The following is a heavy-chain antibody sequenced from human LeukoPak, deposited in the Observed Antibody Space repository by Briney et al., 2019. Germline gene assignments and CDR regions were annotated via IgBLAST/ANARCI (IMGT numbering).Heavy chain of an antibody. Sequence: SETLSLTCTVSGGSISGYYWSWVRQPPGKGLQWTAYFSSSGSANYNPSLKSRVTISVDTSKKQFSLKLSSVTAADTAVYYCARGYSSSWNYFDYWGQGTLV. CDR1: GGSISGYY. J-gene: IGHJ4*02. CDR3: ARGYSSSWNYFDY. V-gene: IGHV4-59*01. D-gene: IGHD6-13*01. CDR2: FSSSGSA.